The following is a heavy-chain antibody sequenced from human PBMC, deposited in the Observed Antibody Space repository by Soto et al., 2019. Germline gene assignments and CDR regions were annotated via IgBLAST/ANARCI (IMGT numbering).Heavy chain of an antibody. Sequence: EVQVLESGGGLVQPGGSLRLSCAASGFTFSSYAMSWVRQAPGKGLEWVSGISGDGGAATYADSVKGRFTISRDNSKDTLYLLMNSLRAEDTAVYYCAKRFTSGWPNGFDSWGQGTLVTVSS. CDR2: ISGDGGAA. CDR3: AKRFTSGWPNGFDS. CDR1: GFTFSSYA. D-gene: IGHD6-19*01. V-gene: IGHV3-23*01. J-gene: IGHJ5*01.